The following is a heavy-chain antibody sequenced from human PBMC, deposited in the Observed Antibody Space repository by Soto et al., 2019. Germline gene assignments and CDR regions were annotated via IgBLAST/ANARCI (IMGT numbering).Heavy chain of an antibody. D-gene: IGHD3-22*01. CDR2: IYFSGTT. CDR3: TRRDRSGFSYWLDT. CDR1: GGSISSGDYY. V-gene: IGHV4-31*03. Sequence: KTSETPTLTCTVSGGSISSGDYYWSWIRQHPGKGLEWIGTIYFSGTTYYNPSLKSRVTISVDTSKSQFSLKLSSVTAADTAVYYCTRRDRSGFSYWLDTWGQGTLVTVSS. J-gene: IGHJ5*02.